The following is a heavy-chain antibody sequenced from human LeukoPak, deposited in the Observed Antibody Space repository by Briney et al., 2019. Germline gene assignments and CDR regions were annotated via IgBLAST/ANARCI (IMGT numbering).Heavy chain of an antibody. CDR1: GGSFSGYY. V-gene: IGHV4-34*01. CDR2: IYYSGST. CDR3: ASPRSGSYQPFDY. J-gene: IGHJ4*02. Sequence: PSETPSLTCAVYGGSFSGYYWSWIRQPPGKGLEWIGSIYYSGSTYYNPSLKSRVTISVDTSKNQFSLKLSSVTAADTAVYYCASPRSGSYQPFDYWGQGTLVSVSS. D-gene: IGHD1-26*01.